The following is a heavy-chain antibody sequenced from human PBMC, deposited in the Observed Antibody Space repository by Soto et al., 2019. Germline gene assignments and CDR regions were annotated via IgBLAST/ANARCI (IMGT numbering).Heavy chain of an antibody. D-gene: IGHD1-26*01. CDR2: ISSSSSTI. CDR3: ASATGGSGGYSGY. Sequence: EVQLVESGGGLVQPGGSVRLSCAASGFTFSSYSMIWVRQAPGKGLEWVSYISSSSSTIYYADSVKGRFTISRDNAKNSLYLQMNSLRDEDTAVYYCASATGGSGGYSGYWGQGTLVTVSS. V-gene: IGHV3-48*02. J-gene: IGHJ4*02. CDR1: GFTFSSYS.